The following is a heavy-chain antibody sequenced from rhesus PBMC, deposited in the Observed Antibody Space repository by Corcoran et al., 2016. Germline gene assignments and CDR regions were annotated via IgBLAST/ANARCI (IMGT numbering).Heavy chain of an antibody. Sequence: QVQLVQSGAEVKKPGASVKVSCKASGFTFGSYAISWVRQAPGQGLEWMGAVLPLGGITNDAEKFQGRGTITADTSTCTAYMELSSLRSEDTAVYYCARGNSIAAGFDYWGQGVLVTVSS. J-gene: IGHJ4*01. CDR2: VLPLGGIT. V-gene: IGHV1-198*02. CDR3: ARGNSIAAGFDY. D-gene: IGHD6-31*01. CDR1: GFTFGSYA.